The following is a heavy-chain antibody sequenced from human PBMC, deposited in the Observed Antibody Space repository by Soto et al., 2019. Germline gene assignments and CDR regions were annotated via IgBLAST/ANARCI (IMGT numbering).Heavy chain of an antibody. Sequence: ASVKVSCKVSGYTLTELSMHWVRQAPGKGLEWMGGIDPVDGEKIYAQKLQGRVTITEDTSTDTAYMELSSLRSEDTAVYYCARGWDYYYGMDVWGQGTTVTVSS. CDR3: ARGWDYYYGMDV. CDR2: IDPVDGEK. CDR1: GYTLTELS. V-gene: IGHV1-24*01. J-gene: IGHJ6*02. D-gene: IGHD6-19*01.